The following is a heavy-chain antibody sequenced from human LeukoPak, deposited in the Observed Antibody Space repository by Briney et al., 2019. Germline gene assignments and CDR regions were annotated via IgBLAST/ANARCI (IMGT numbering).Heavy chain of an antibody. CDR3: ARHLDYGDHQGAFDI. Sequence: PSQTLSLTCTVSGASISSGDYLWSWIRQPPGMGLEWIGNIYYSGSTNYNPSLKSRVTISVDTSKNQFSLKLSSVTAADTAVYYCARHLDYGDHQGAFDIWGQGTMVTVSS. J-gene: IGHJ3*02. CDR1: GASISSGDYL. CDR2: IYYSGST. V-gene: IGHV4-61*08. D-gene: IGHD4-17*01.